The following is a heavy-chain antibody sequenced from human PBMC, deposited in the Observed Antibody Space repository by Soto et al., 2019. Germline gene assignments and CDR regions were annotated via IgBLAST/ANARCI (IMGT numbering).Heavy chain of an antibody. V-gene: IGHV3-21*01. CDR1: GFTFSSYS. D-gene: IGHD4-17*01. Sequence: EVQLVESGGGLVKPGGSLRLSCAASGFTFSSYSMNWVRQATGKGLEWVSSISSSSSYIYYADSVKGRFTISRDNAKNSLYLQINSLRAEDTAVYYCARDQSLYGDYGWGQVTLVTVSA. CDR3: ARDQSLYGDYG. J-gene: IGHJ4*02. CDR2: ISSSSSYI.